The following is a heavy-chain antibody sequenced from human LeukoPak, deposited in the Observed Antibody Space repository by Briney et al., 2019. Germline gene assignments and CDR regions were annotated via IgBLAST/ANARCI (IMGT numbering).Heavy chain of an antibody. J-gene: IGHJ4*02. CDR1: GGSISSYY. CDR3: ARGPSSGYYGGFDY. D-gene: IGHD3-22*01. Sequence: SETLSLTCTVSGGSISSYYWSWIRQPPGKGLEWIGYIYYSGSTNYNPSLKSRVTISVHTSKNQFSLKLSSVTAADTAVYYCARGPSSGYYGGFDYWGQGTLVTVSS. V-gene: IGHV4-59*08. CDR2: IYYSGST.